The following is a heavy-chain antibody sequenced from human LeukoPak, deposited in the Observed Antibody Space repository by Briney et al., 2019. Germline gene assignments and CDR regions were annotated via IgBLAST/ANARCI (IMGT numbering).Heavy chain of an antibody. CDR1: GGSISSSSYY. D-gene: IGHD1-26*01. CDR2: IYYSGST. V-gene: IGHV4-39*07. Sequence: SETLSLTCTVSGGSISSSSYYWGWIRQPPGKGLEWIGSIYYSGSTYYNPSLKSRVTISVDTSKNQFSLKLSSVTAADTAVYYCARTRGGAPLAYWGQGALVTVSS. CDR3: ARTRGGAPLAY. J-gene: IGHJ4*02.